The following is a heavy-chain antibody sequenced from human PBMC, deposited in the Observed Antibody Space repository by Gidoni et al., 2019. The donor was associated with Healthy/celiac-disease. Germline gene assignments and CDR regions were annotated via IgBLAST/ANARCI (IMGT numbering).Heavy chain of an antibody. Sequence: QVQLQESGPGLVKPSETLSLTCTVPGGSISSYYWSWIRQPPGKGLEWIGYIYYSGSTNYNPSLKSRVTISVDTSKNQFSLKLSSVTAADTAVYYCARDRRIYDILTTYYYGMDVWGQGTTVTVSS. J-gene: IGHJ6*02. V-gene: IGHV4-59*01. CDR3: ARDRRIYDILTTYYYGMDV. D-gene: IGHD3-9*01. CDR1: GGSISSYY. CDR2: IYYSGST.